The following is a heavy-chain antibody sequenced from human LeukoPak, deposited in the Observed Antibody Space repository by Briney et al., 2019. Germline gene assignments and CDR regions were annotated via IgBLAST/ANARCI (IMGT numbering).Heavy chain of an antibody. Sequence: GGSLRLSCAASGFTFSSYWMSWVRQAPGKGLEWVSGINWNSGTIGYADSVKGRFTISRDNAKNSLYLQMSSLRAEDTALYYCAKDIYYDITQPLDWGQGTLVTVSS. CDR1: GFTFSSYW. V-gene: IGHV3-9*01. CDR3: AKDIYYDITQPLD. J-gene: IGHJ4*02. D-gene: IGHD3-9*01. CDR2: INWNSGTI.